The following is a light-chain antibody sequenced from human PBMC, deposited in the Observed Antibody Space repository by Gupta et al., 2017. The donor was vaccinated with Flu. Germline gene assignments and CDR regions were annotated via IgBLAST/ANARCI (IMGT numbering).Light chain of an antibody. CDR1: QTVNINY. J-gene: IGKJ3*01. V-gene: IGKV3-20*01. CDR2: GAS. Sequence: EIVLTQSPGTLSLSPGERATLSCRTSQTVNINYLAWYQQRPGQTPRLLIYGASNRATGVPDRFSGSGSGTDFTLTISRLEPEDFAVYYCQQFGGVPFTFGPGTKVDLK. CDR3: QQFGGVPFT.